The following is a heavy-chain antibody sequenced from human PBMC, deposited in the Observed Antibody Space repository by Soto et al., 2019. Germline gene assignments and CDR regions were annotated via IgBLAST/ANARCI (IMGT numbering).Heavy chain of an antibody. V-gene: IGHV4-31*03. D-gene: IGHD2-15*01. Sequence: QVQLQESGPGLVKPSQTLSLTCTVSGSSISSGGYYWSWIRQHPGKGLEWIGCTYYSGSTYYNPSLKSRLSTSVETSKNGFSLKLCSGTAADAAVYYCARLGFGGNPYYFDYWGQGILVTVSS. J-gene: IGHJ4*02. CDR2: TYYSGST. CDR1: GSSISSGGYY. CDR3: ARLGFGGNPYYFDY.